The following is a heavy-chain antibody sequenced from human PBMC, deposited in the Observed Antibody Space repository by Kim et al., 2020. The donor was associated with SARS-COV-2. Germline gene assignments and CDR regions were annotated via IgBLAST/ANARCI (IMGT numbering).Heavy chain of an antibody. CDR1: GFTFSSYA. CDR2: ISGSGGST. Sequence: GGSLRLSCAASGFTFSSYAMSWVRQAPGKGLEWVSAISGSGGSTYYADSVKGRFTSSRDNSKNTLYLQMNSLRAEDTAVYYCAKDRLVLRYFDWLANAFDIWGQGTMVTVSS. D-gene: IGHD3-9*01. V-gene: IGHV3-23*01. J-gene: IGHJ3*02. CDR3: AKDRLVLRYFDWLANAFDI.